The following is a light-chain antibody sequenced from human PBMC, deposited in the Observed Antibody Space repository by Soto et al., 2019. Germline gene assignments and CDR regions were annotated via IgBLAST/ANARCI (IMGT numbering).Light chain of an antibody. V-gene: IGKV1-6*01. CDR3: LQDYNYPYT. CDR1: QDIKDD. J-gene: IGKJ2*01. CDR2: GAS. Sequence: AIQLAQSPSSLSASVGDTVTITCRASQDIKDDLGWYQQKPGEAPKLLIYGASNLQGGVPLRFSGSGSGTDFTLTVSSLQPEDIGTYYCLQDYNYPYTFGQGTKLEIK.